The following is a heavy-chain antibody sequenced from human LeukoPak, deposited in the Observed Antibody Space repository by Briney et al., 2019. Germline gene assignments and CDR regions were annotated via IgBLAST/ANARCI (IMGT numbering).Heavy chain of an antibody. CDR3: ARGANYYGSGSYYYGSAYYYYYGMDV. CDR1: GFTFSSYA. D-gene: IGHD3-10*01. J-gene: IGHJ6*02. CDR2: ISYNGSNK. Sequence: GGSLRLSCAASGFTFSSYALHWVRQAPGKGLEWLAVISYNGSNKYYADSVKGRFTISRDNSKNTLYLQMNSLRAEDTAVYYCARGANYYGSGSYYYGSAYYYYYGMDVWGQGTTVTVSS. V-gene: IGHV3-30*04.